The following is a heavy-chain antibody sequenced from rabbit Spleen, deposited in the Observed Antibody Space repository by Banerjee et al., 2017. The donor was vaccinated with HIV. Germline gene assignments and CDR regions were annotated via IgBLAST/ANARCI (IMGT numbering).Heavy chain of an antibody. V-gene: IGHV1S40*01. CDR2: IDAGSSGFT. D-gene: IGHD1-1*01. J-gene: IGHJ6*01. CDR3: ARDTSSSFSSYGMDL. CDR1: GVSFSISSY. Sequence: QSLEESGGDLVKPGASLTLTCTASGVSFSISSYMCWVRQAPGKGLEWIACIDAGSSGFTYSATWAKGRFTISKISSTTVTLQMTSLTAADTATYFCARDTSSSFSSYGMDLWGPGTLVTVS.